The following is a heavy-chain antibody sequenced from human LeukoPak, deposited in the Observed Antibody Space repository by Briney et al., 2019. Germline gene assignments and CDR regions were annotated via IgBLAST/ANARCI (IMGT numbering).Heavy chain of an antibody. J-gene: IGHJ4*02. D-gene: IGHD6-19*01. Sequence: KSGGSLRLSCAASGFSFSDHHMSWIRQGPGKGLEWVSYISRSGDSIYYADSVKGRFTISRDSAKNSLYLQMNSLRAEDTAVYYCAGGGYSSDWYSSPDYWGQGTLVTVSS. CDR2: ISRSGDSI. V-gene: IGHV3-11*01. CDR1: GFSFSDHH. CDR3: AGGGYSSDWYSSPDY.